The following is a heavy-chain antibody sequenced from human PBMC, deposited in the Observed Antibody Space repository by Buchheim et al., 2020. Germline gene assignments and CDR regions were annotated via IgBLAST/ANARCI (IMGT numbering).Heavy chain of an antibody. Sequence: EVQLVESGGGLVQPGGSLKLSCAASGFTFSGSAIHWVRQASGKGLEWIGRIRSKANSYATAYTASMKGRVTISRDDSKNTAYLQVNSLRTEDTAVYYCARQSLDTSMTKWFDTWGQGTL. J-gene: IGHJ5*02. CDR3: ARQSLDTSMTKWFDT. V-gene: IGHV3-73*02. CDR2: IRSKANSYAT. CDR1: GFTFSGSA. D-gene: IGHD5-18*01.